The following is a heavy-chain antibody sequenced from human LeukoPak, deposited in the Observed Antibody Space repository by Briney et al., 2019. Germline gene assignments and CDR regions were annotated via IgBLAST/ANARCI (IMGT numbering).Heavy chain of an antibody. CDR2: ISESGANT. CDR3: AKEYYATGRYGRYEY. V-gene: IGHV3-23*01. J-gene: IGHJ4*02. CDR1: GFTFGNNG. D-gene: IGHD3-10*01. Sequence: GGSLRLSCAASGFTFGNNGMSWVRQAPGKGLEWVSSISESGANTYYPDSVKGRFTISRDNSQNTLYLQMNSLRAEDTAAYYCAKEYYATGRYGRYEYWGQGALVTVSS.